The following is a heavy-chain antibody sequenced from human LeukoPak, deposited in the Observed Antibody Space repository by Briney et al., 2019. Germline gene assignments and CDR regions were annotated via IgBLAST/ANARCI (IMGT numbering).Heavy chain of an antibody. D-gene: IGHD3-16*01. Sequence: GGSLRLSCAASGFTFSSYWMSWVRQAPGKGLEWVANMNRDGSEKNYVDSIKGRFTNSRDNAANSLYLQMNSLRVEDTAVYYCARDGGIIRFGGQDVWGQGTTVIVS. CDR1: GFTFSSYW. V-gene: IGHV3-7*01. CDR3: ARDGGIIRFGGQDV. CDR2: MNRDGSEK. J-gene: IGHJ6*02.